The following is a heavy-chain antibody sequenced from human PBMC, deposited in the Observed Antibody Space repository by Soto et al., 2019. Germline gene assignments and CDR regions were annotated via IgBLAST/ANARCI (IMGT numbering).Heavy chain of an antibody. D-gene: IGHD3-10*01. J-gene: IGHJ4*02. Sequence: TLSPTCTVSGGSISSGGYYWSWIRQHPGKGLEWIGYIYYSGSTYYNPSLKSRVTISVDTSKNQFSLKLSSVTAADTAVYYCARYYGSEKTIDYWGQGTLVTVSS. CDR2: IYYSGST. CDR1: GGSISSGGYY. V-gene: IGHV4-31*03. CDR3: ARYYGSEKTIDY.